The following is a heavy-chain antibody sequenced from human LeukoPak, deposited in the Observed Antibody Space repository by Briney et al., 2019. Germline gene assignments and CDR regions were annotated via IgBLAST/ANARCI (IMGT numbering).Heavy chain of an antibody. V-gene: IGHV3-74*01. Sequence: TGGSLRLSCAASGFTLSSYWMHWVRHAPGKGLVWVSRINSDGSSTSYADSVKGRFTISRDNAKNTLYLQMNSPRAEDTAVYYCARASRTAPVGYWGQGTLVTVSS. D-gene: IGHD2-21*02. CDR1: GFTLSSYW. CDR3: ARASRTAPVGY. J-gene: IGHJ4*02. CDR2: INSDGSST.